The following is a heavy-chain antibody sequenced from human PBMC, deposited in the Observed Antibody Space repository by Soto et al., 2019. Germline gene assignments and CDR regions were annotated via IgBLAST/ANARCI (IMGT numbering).Heavy chain of an antibody. CDR3: ARCGFTMLA. Sequence: PDSLSLATAVYGGSFGGYYWSWIRPPPGKGLEWNGEINHSGSTNYNPSLKIRVTISVDTSKNQFSLKLISVTAADTDVYDCARCGFTMLAWGQGTLVTGSS. V-gene: IGHV4-34*01. CDR1: GGSFGGYY. J-gene: IGHJ5*02. D-gene: IGHD3-10*02. CDR2: INHSGST.